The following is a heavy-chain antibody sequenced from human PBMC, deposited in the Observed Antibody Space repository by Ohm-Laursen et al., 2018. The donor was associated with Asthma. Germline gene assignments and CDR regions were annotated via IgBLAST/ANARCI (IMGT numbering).Heavy chain of an antibody. CDR2: ISYVGSTK. CDR3: AKASGRDYGDEIDF. D-gene: IGHD4-17*01. Sequence: SLRLSCTASGFSFSNFGMFWVRQAPGKGLEWVAFISYVGSTKYYADSVQGRFTISRDNSKDTLYLQMNSLRADDTAVYYCAKASGRDYGDEIDFWGQGTLVTVSS. V-gene: IGHV3-30*18. CDR1: GFSFSNFG. J-gene: IGHJ4*02.